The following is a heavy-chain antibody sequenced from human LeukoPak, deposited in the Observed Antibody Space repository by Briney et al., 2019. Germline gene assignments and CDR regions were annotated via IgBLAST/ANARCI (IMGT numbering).Heavy chain of an antibody. Sequence: GGSLRLSCAASGFIFSNYWMSWDRQAPGKGLEWVANIKQDGSEKYYVDSVKGRFSISRDNAKNSLSLQMNSLRAEDTAIYYCARTRESGAFDIWGQGTMVTVSS. CDR3: ARTRESGAFDI. D-gene: IGHD3-3*01. CDR2: IKQDGSEK. V-gene: IGHV3-7*01. CDR1: GFIFSNYW. J-gene: IGHJ3*02.